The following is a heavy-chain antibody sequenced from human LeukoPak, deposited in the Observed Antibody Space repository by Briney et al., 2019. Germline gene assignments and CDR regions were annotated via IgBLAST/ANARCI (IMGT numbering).Heavy chain of an antibody. D-gene: IGHD3-9*01. CDR2: IYYSVSN. CDR3: ARHVWLQPFDY. CDR1: GGSMNSYY. J-gene: IGHJ4*02. V-gene: IGHV4-59*08. Sequence: PSETLSLTCSVSGGSMNSYYWSWIRQSPGKGLEWIGYIYYSVSNNYNPSLKSRVTISVDTSKNQFSLKLSSVTAADTAVYYCARHVWLQPFDYWGQGTLVTVSS.